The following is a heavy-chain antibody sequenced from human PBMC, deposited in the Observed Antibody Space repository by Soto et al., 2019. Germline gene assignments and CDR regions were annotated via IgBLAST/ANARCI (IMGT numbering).Heavy chain of an antibody. CDR3: ARGGYDFRSGYQRRAYGMDV. Sequence: SETLSLTCAVYGGSFSGYYWSWIRQPPGKGLEWIGEINHSGSTNYNPSLKSRVTISVDTSKNQFSLKLSSVTAADTAVYYCARGGYDFRSGYQRRAYGMDVWGQGTTVTVSS. D-gene: IGHD3-3*01. CDR1: GGSFSGYY. J-gene: IGHJ6*02. CDR2: INHSGST. V-gene: IGHV4-34*01.